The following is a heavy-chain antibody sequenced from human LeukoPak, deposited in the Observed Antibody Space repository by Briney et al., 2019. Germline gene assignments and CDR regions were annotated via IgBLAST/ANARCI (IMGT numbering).Heavy chain of an antibody. J-gene: IGHJ4*02. CDR2: ISYDGRNK. V-gene: IGHV3-30*18. CDR1: GFTFSSYS. CDR3: AKGPLRGTAAAIDY. D-gene: IGHD2-2*01. Sequence: GGSLRLSCAASGFTFSSYSMNWVRQAPGKGLEWVAVISYDGRNKHYPDSVKGRFTISRDISTDTLWLQMDSLRTEDTAVYYCAKGPLRGTAAAIDYWGQGTLVTVSS.